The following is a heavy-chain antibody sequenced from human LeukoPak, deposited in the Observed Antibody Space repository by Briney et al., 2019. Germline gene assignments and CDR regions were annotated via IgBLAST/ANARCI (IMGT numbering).Heavy chain of an antibody. CDR3: ARDVAAAGADAFDI. V-gene: IGHV4-4*02. Sequence: SETLSLTCAVSGGSITSSNWWSWVRQPPGKGLKWIGEIYHSGSTNYNPSLKSRVTISVDKSKNQFSLKLSSVTAADTAVYYCARDVAAAGADAFDIWGQGTMVTVSS. J-gene: IGHJ3*02. CDR2: IYHSGST. CDR1: GGSITSSNW. D-gene: IGHD6-13*01.